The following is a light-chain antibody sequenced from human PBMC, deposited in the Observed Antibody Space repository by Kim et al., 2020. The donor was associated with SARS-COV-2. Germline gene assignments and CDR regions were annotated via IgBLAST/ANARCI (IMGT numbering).Light chain of an antibody. CDR2: AAS. CDR1: QGIRNY. Sequence: DIQMTQSPSSLSASVGDRVTITCRASQGIRNYLAWYQQKPGKVPKLLIYAASTLQSGIPSRFSGSGSGTDFTLTISSLQPEDVATYYCQKYNSAPPYTFGQGTKLEI. CDR3: QKYNSAPPYT. J-gene: IGKJ2*01. V-gene: IGKV1-27*01.